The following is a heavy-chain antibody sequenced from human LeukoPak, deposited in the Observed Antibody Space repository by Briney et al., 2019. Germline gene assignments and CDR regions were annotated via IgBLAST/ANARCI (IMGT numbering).Heavy chain of an antibody. Sequence: GGSLRLSCAVSGFIFSSYSMNWVRQAPGKGLEWVSSISTSSIYIYYADSVKGRFTISRDNAKKSLYLQMNSLRAEDTAVYYCARGQDTVITSRDAFDIWDQGTMVTVSS. CDR1: GFIFSSYS. CDR2: ISTSSIYI. J-gene: IGHJ3*02. V-gene: IGHV3-21*01. CDR3: ARGQDTVITSRDAFDI. D-gene: IGHD4-23*01.